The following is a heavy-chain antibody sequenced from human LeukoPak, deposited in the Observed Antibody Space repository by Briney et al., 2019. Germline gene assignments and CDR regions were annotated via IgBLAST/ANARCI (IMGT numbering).Heavy chain of an antibody. V-gene: IGHV1-2*02. Sequence: ASVKVSCKASGYTFTGYYMHWVRQAPGQGLEWMGWINPNSGGTNYAQKFQGRVTMTRDTSISTAYMELSSLRSEDTAVYYCATERLRHFDYWDQGTLVTVSS. CDR1: GYTFTGYY. CDR2: INPNSGGT. J-gene: IGHJ4*02. D-gene: IGHD4-17*01. CDR3: ATERLRHFDY.